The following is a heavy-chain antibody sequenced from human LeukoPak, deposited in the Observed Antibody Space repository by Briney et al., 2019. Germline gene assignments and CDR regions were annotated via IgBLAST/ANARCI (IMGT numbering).Heavy chain of an antibody. D-gene: IGHD2-2*01. J-gene: IGHJ6*03. CDR2: IKQDGSEK. V-gene: IGHV3-7*01. CDR1: GFTFSSYW. CDR3: ARDPYCSSTSCYFYYYYMDV. Sequence: GGSLRLSCAASGFTFSSYWMSWVRQAPGKGLEWVANIKQDGSEKYYVDSVKGRFTISRDNAKNSLNLQMNSLRAEDTAVYYCARDPYCSSTSCYFYYYYMDVWGKGTTVTVSS.